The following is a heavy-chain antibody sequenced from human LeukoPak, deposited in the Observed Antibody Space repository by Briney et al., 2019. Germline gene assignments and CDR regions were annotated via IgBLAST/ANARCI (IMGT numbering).Heavy chain of an antibody. D-gene: IGHD5-24*01. J-gene: IGHJ4*02. CDR2: IKEDGTET. CDR1: GFMFSSNW. CDR3: AKEGRSLQTY. Sequence: GGSLRLSCAASGFMFSSNWMSWVRLAPGKGLEWVANIKEDGTETYYVDSVKGRFTITRDNAKNSLYLQMNSLRVEDTAVYYCAKEGRSLQTYWGQGTLVTVSS. V-gene: IGHV3-7*03.